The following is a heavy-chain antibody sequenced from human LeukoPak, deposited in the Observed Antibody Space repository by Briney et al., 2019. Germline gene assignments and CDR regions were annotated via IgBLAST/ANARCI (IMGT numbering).Heavy chain of an antibody. V-gene: IGHV1-69*13. CDR2: IIPIFGTA. J-gene: IGHJ4*02. Sequence: SAKLSCKASGGTFSSYAISWVRQAPGQGLEWMGGIIPIFGTANYAQKFQGRVTITAHESTSTAYIELSTLRAEDTAVYYCARDRSSAFDYWGQGTLVSVS. CDR3: ARDRSSAFDY. D-gene: IGHD6-6*01. CDR1: GGTFSSYA.